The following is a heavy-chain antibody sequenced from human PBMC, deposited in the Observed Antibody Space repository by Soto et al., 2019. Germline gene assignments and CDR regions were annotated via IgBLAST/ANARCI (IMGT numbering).Heavy chain of an antibody. Sequence: SETLSLTCAVYGGSFSGYYWSWIRQPPGKGLEWIGEINHSGSTNYNPSLKSRVTISVDTSKNQFSLKLSSVTAADTAVYYCARSHSLVPYWFDPWGQGTLVTVSS. CDR1: GGSFSGYY. J-gene: IGHJ5*02. V-gene: IGHV4-34*01. CDR3: ARSHSLVPYWFDP. D-gene: IGHD2-2*01. CDR2: INHSGST.